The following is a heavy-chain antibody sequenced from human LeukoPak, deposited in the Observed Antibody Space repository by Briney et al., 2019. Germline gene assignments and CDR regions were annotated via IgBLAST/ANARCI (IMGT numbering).Heavy chain of an antibody. D-gene: IGHD6-19*01. J-gene: IGHJ1*01. CDR2: KLYSGST. Sequence: SETLSLTCSVSVGPIRGYYWSWIRQAPGKGLEHIGYKLYSGSTNYNPSLKSRVTISVDTSKNQFSLKLSSVTAADTAVYYCARGGIAVAGTSEYFQHWGQGTLVTVSS. CDR1: VGPIRGYY. V-gene: IGHV4-59*01. CDR3: ARGGIAVAGTSEYFQH.